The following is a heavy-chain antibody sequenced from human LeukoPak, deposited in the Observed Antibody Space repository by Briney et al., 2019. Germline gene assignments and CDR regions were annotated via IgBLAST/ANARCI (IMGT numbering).Heavy chain of an antibody. V-gene: IGHV4-34*01. Sequence: SETLSLTCAVYGGSFSGYYWSWIRQPPGKGLEWIGEINHSGSTNYNPSLKSRVTISVDTSKNQFSLKLSSVTAADTAVYYCAGIAMNWFDPWGQGTLVTVSS. CDR1: GGSFSGYY. CDR3: AGIAMNWFDP. CDR2: INHSGST. J-gene: IGHJ5*02.